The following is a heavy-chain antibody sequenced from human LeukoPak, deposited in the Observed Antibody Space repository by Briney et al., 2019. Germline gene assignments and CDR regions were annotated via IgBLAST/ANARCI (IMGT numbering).Heavy chain of an antibody. CDR2: TNEDGSYA. D-gene: IGHD3-10*01. Sequence: GGSLRLSCAASGFTLSSYWVHWVRQPPGKGLMWLSRTNEDGSYADYGDSVKGRFTISRDNAKNTVYLQMNSLRTEDTAVYFCGRINYNGDYWGRGTRATVSS. J-gene: IGHJ4*02. CDR1: GFTLSSYW. V-gene: IGHV3-74*01. CDR3: GRINYNGDY.